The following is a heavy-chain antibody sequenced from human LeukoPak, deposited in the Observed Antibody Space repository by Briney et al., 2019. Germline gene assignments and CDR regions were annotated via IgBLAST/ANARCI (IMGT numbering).Heavy chain of an antibody. D-gene: IGHD3-10*01. J-gene: IGHJ4*02. Sequence: ASVNDSCKASGYTFTSYGISWVRQAPGPGREWMGWICAKNGKTSYAQNLQGRVTMTTDTSTSKAYMEMRSLRSDVTAVYYCARDVGLLWFGETDWGQGTLVTVSS. CDR2: ICAKNGKT. CDR3: ARDVGLLWFGETD. V-gene: IGHV1-18*01. CDR1: GYTFTSYG.